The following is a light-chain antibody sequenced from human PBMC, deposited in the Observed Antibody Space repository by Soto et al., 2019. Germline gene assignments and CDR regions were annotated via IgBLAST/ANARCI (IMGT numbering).Light chain of an antibody. V-gene: IGKV1-5*01. Sequence: IRVTQSPSTLSGSVGDRVTITCRASQTISSWLAWYQQKPGKAPKLLIYAASTLQSGVPSRFSGSGSGTEFTLTISRLQPEDFATYYCQQYNSYSETFGQGTKVDI. J-gene: IGKJ1*01. CDR2: AAS. CDR1: QTISSW. CDR3: QQYNSYSET.